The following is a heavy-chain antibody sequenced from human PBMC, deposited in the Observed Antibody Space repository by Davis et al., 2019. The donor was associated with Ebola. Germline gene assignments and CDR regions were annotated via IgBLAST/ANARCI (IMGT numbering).Heavy chain of an antibody. V-gene: IGHV1-69-2*01. D-gene: IGHD4-23*01. J-gene: IGHJ4*02. CDR1: GYTFSDYY. CDR2: VDPKGGKT. Sequence: ASVKVSCKASGYTFSDYYIHWVQGAPGKGLEWVGLVDPKGGKTVYAEKFQDRVTMTADKFTDTVYMDLSSLRSEDTAVYYCARGTRWPGYWGQGTLVTVSS. CDR3: ARGTRWPGY.